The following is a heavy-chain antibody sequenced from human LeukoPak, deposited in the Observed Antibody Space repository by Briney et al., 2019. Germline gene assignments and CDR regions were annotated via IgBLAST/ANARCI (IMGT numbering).Heavy chain of an antibody. CDR1: GFTLSYYW. Sequence: GGSLRLSCAASGFTLSYYWMHWVRRAPGKGLEWVSVIYSGGSTYYADSVKGRFTISRDNSKNTLYLQMNSLRAEDTAVYYCARGPDTIFGVVIRDYGMDVWGQGTTVTVSS. J-gene: IGHJ6*02. CDR2: IYSGGST. V-gene: IGHV3-66*01. D-gene: IGHD3-3*01. CDR3: ARGPDTIFGVVIRDYGMDV.